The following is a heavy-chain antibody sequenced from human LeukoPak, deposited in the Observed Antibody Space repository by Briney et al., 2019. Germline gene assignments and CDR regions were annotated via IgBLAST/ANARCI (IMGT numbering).Heavy chain of an antibody. CDR3: VRDRGGLPVVY. D-gene: IGHD3-10*01. Sequence: PGGSLRLSCAASGFTFSAYWMHWVRQIPGKGLVWVSHISSDGTTTTYAHPVKGRFTISRDNARNTLFLQMKSLRAEDTAVYFCVRDRGGLPVVYWGQGSLVTVSS. J-gene: IGHJ4*02. CDR2: ISSDGTTT. V-gene: IGHV3-74*01. CDR1: GFTFSAYW.